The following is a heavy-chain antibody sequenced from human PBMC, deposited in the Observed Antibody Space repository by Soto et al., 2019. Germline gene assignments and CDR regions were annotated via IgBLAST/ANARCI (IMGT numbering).Heavy chain of an antibody. CDR3: ARDKSADSSGYLYYFDY. Sequence: AASVKVSCKPSGGTFSSDAITWVRQAPGRGLEWMGGIIPIFGTINYAQKFQGRVTITADKSTTTAYMELSSLRSEDTAIYYCARDKSADSSGYLYYFDYWGQGTLVTVSS. D-gene: IGHD3-22*01. J-gene: IGHJ4*02. CDR2: IIPIFGTI. V-gene: IGHV1-69*06. CDR1: GGTFSSDA.